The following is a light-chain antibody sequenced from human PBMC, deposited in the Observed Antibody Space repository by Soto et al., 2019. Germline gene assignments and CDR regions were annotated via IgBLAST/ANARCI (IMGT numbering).Light chain of an antibody. CDR2: GAS. V-gene: IGKV3-15*01. Sequence: EIVMTQSPATLSVSPGERATLSCGASQTVSSNLAWYQQKPGQAPRLLIHGASTRATGVPARFSGSVSGTQFTLTIGGLQSEDFANNYRKQYHNWPTQYTVGQGTKLQIK. CDR3: KQYHNWPTQYT. J-gene: IGKJ2*01. CDR1: QTVSSN.